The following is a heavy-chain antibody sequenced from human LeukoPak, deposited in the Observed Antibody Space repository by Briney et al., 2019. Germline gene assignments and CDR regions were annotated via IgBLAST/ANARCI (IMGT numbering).Heavy chain of an antibody. CDR1: GGSISSGSYY. D-gene: IGHD3-22*01. CDR2: NYYSGST. CDR3: ARGHRVDYYDSSGYDYYYYCGMDV. V-gene: IGHV4-31*03. J-gene: IGHJ6*02. Sequence: KPSETLSLTCTVSGGSISSGSYYWSWIRQHPGKGLEWIVYNYYSGSTYYNPSLKRRVTISVDTSKNQFSLKLSSVTAAVTAVYYCARGHRVDYYDSSGYDYYYYCGMDVWGQGTTVTVSS.